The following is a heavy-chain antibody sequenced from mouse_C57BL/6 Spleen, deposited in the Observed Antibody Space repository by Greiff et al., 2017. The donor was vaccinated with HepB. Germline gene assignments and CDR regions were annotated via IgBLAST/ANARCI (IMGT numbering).Heavy chain of an antibody. CDR2: IYPGSGST. D-gene: IGHD1-1*01. CDR1: GYTFTSYW. J-gene: IGHJ3*01. CDR3: ARVGYYGSSYVRPWFAY. Sequence: QVQLQQPGAELVKPGASVKMSCKASGYTFTSYWITWVKQRPGQGLEWIGDIYPGSGSTNYNEKFKSKATLTVDTSSSTAYMQLSSLTSEDSAVYYCARVGYYGSSYVRPWFAYWGQGTLVTVSA. V-gene: IGHV1-55*01.